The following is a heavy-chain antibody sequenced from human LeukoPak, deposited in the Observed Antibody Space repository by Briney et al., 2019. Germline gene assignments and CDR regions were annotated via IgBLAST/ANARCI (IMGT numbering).Heavy chain of an antibody. Sequence: ASVKVSCKASGGTFSSYALSWVRQAPGQGLEWMGTIIPIVGIANYAQKFQGRATITADKSTSTAYMELSSLRSEDTAVYYCARDGEMATIYFDYWRQGTLVTVSS. CDR1: GGTFSSYA. CDR3: ARDGEMATIYFDY. CDR2: IIPIVGIA. D-gene: IGHD5-24*01. J-gene: IGHJ4*02. V-gene: IGHV1-69*04.